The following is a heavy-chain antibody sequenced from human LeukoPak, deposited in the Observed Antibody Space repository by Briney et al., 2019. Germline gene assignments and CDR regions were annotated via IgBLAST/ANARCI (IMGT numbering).Heavy chain of an antibody. Sequence: QTSETLSLTCTVSGGSISSYCCSWIRQPAGKGLEWIGRIYTSGSTNYNPSLKSRVTLSVDTSKSQFSLKLSSVTAADTAVYYCAREWSGSSSRYFDYWGQGTLVTVSS. J-gene: IGHJ4*02. V-gene: IGHV4-4*07. D-gene: IGHD1-26*01. CDR2: IYTSGST. CDR3: AREWSGSSSRYFDY. CDR1: GGSISSYC.